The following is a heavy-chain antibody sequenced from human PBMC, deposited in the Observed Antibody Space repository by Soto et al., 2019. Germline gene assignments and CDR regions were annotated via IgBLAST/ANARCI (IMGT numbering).Heavy chain of an antibody. V-gene: IGHV4-30-4*01. J-gene: IGHJ4*02. D-gene: IGHD1-7*01. Sequence: PSETLSLTCTVSGGSISIGDYYWSCIRQPPGKGLEWIGYIYYSGSTYYNPSLKSRVTISIDTSKNQFSLKLSSVTAADTAVYYCARMITGTTALPDYWGQGTLVTVSS. CDR3: ARMITGTTALPDY. CDR2: IYYSGST. CDR1: GGSISIGDYY.